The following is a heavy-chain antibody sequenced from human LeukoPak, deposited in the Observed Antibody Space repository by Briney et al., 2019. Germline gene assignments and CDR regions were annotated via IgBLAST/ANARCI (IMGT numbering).Heavy chain of an antibody. CDR2: IKQDGSEK. D-gene: IGHD4-11*01. J-gene: IGHJ4*02. V-gene: IGHV3-7*01. CDR3: ARVGTTSFDS. Sequence: GGSLRLSCVASGFTFSSRDWMTWVRQAPGKGLEWVSNIKQDGSEKNYVDSVKGRFTISRDNAKNSVDLQMNSLRVEDTAVYYCARVGTTSFDSWGQGTLVTVSS. CDR1: GFTFSSRDW.